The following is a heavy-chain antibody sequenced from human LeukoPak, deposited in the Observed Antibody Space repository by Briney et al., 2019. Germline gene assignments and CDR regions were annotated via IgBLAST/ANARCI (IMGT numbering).Heavy chain of an antibody. CDR3: ARGLGSGTYYGY. V-gene: IGHV1-46*01. D-gene: IGHD3-10*01. CDR1: GYTFTTYY. J-gene: IGHJ4*02. CDR2: INPSGGNT. Sequence: ASVKFSCKASGYTFTTYYIHWVRQAPGQGLEWMGMINPSGGNTAYAQKFQGRVTVTRDKSTSTVYMELSSLRSEDTAVYYCARGLGSGTYYGYWGQGTLVTVSS.